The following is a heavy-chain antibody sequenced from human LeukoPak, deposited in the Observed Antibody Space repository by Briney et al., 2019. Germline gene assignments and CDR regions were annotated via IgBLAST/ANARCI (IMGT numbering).Heavy chain of an antibody. J-gene: IGHJ4*02. CDR2: IYHSGST. V-gene: IGHV4-38-2*02. CDR1: GYSISSGYY. CDR3: ARVGVTLTYYYDSSGYLYFDY. D-gene: IGHD3-22*01. Sequence: SETLSLTCTVSGYSISSGYYWGWIRQPPGKGLEWIGSIYHSGSTYYNPSLKSRVTMSVDTSKNQFSLKLSSVTAADTAVYYCARVGVTLTYYYDSSGYLYFDYWGQGTLVTVSS.